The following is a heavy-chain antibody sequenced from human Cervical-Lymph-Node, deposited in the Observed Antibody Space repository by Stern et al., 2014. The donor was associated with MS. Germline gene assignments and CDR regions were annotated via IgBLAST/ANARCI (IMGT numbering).Heavy chain of an antibody. CDR3: ARHVQGFDY. CDR2: IYPYDSDP. Sequence: MQLVQSGAEVKKPGESLKISCKLSGYSFTIYYIAWVRQMPGKGLEWMGLIYPYDSDPTSSPSFQGQVTISADKSITTAYLQWSSLRASDTAMYYCARHVQGFDYWGQGTLVTVSS. J-gene: IGHJ4*02. CDR1: GYSFTIYY. V-gene: IGHV5-51*01.